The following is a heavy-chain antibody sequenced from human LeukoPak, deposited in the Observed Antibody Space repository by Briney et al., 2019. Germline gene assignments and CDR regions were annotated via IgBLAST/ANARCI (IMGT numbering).Heavy chain of an antibody. Sequence: ASVKVSCKASGYTFTGYYMHWVRQAPGQGLEWMGLINPNSGGTNYAQKFQGRVTMTRDTPISTAYMELSRLRSDDTDVYYCAVTGRYYDSSGYSTSLTYYYYMDVWGKGTTVTVSS. CDR2: INPNSGGT. V-gene: IGHV1-2*05. J-gene: IGHJ6*03. CDR1: GYTFTGYY. CDR3: AVTGRYYDSSGYSTSLTYYYYMDV. D-gene: IGHD3-22*01.